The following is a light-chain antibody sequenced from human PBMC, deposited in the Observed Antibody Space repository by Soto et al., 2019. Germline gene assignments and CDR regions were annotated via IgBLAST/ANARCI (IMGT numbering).Light chain of an antibody. CDR3: QQYNSYSPNT. CDR1: QSISSR. CDR2: DAS. Sequence: DIQMTQSPSTLSASVGDRVTITCRASQSISSRLAWYQQKPGKAPKLLIYDASSLESGVPSRFSGSGSGTEFTLTISSLQPDDYATYYCQQYNSYSPNTLGQGTKLEIK. V-gene: IGKV1-5*01. J-gene: IGKJ2*01.